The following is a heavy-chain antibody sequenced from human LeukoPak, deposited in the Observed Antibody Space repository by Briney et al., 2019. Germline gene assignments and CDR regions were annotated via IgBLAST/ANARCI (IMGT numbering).Heavy chain of an antibody. CDR2: IYNGDTT. J-gene: IGHJ4*02. D-gene: IGHD2-15*01. CDR1: VSANY. CDR3: AKQALGVYCSGGSCPPGDY. V-gene: IGHV3-53*01. Sequence: GGSLRLSCAVSANYMNWVRQAPGKGLEWVSIIYNGDTTYYADSVKGRFTISRDNSRNTLYLQMNSLRAEDTAVYYCAKQALGVYCSGGSCPPGDYWGQGTLVTVSS.